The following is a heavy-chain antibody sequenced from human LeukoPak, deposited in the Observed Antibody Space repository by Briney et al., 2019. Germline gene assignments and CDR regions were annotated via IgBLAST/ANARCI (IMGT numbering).Heavy chain of an antibody. CDR2: IYYSGST. CDR3: ARHAEHTAMVPYYFDY. Sequence: SETLSLTCTVSGGSISSYYWSWIRQPPGKGLEWIGYIYYSGSTNYNPSLKSRVTISVDTSKNQFTLKLSSVTAADTAVYYCARHAEHTAMVPYYFDYWGQGTLVTVSS. CDR1: GGSISSYY. V-gene: IGHV4-59*08. D-gene: IGHD5-18*01. J-gene: IGHJ4*02.